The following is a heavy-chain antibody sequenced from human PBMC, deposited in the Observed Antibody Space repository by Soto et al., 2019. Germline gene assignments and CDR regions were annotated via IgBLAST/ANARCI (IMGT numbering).Heavy chain of an antibody. CDR2: TYFRSKWYN. Sequence: QVQLQQSGPGLVKPSQTLSLTCAISWDSVSRNTATWSWIRQSPSRGLEWLGRTYFRSKWYNDYAVSVKSRITINADTSKNQFSLQVNSVTPDDTAVYYCARGSLRGGNWYFDLWGRGTLVTVSS. CDR1: WDSVSRNTAT. CDR3: ARGSLRGGNWYFDL. J-gene: IGHJ2*01. D-gene: IGHD3-16*01. V-gene: IGHV6-1*01.